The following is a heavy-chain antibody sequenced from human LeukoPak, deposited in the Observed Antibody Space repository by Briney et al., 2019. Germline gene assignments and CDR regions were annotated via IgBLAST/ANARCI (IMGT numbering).Heavy chain of an antibody. D-gene: IGHD3-10*01. Sequence: SGTLSLTCAVSGGSISSSNWWSWVRQPPGKGLEWIGEIYHSGSTNYNPSLKSRVTISVDKSKNQFSLKLSFVTAADTAVYYCARLYYYGSGSYYHGWFDPWGQGTLVTVSS. CDR3: ARLYYYGSGSYYHGWFDP. V-gene: IGHV4-4*02. CDR1: GGSISSSNW. J-gene: IGHJ5*02. CDR2: IYHSGST.